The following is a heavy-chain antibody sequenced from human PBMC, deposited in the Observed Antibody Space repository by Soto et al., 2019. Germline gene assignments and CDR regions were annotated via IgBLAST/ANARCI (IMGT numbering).Heavy chain of an antibody. D-gene: IGHD2-2*02. CDR3: AGYCSSTSCYTVAKGGYYYGMDV. V-gene: IGHV1-24*01. CDR2: FDPEDGET. Sequence: GASVKVSCKVSGYTLTELSMHWVRQAPGKGLAWMGGFDPEDGETIYAQKFQGRVTMTEDTSTDTAYMELSSLRSEDTAVYYCAGYCSSTSCYTVAKGGYYYGMDVWGQGTTVTVSS. J-gene: IGHJ6*02. CDR1: GYTLTELS.